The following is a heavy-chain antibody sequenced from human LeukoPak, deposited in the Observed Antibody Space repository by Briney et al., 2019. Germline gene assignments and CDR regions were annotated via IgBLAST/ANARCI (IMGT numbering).Heavy chain of an antibody. V-gene: IGHV1-3*01. CDR3: ARDASNWDRYYYYGMDV. Sequence: ASVKVSCKASGYTFTSYGISWVRQAPGQRLEWMGWINAGNGNTRYSQKFQGRVTITRDTSASTAYMELSSLRSEDTAVYYCARDASNWDRYYYYGMDVWGQGTTVTVSS. CDR2: INAGNGNT. CDR1: GYTFTSYG. D-gene: IGHD1-26*01. J-gene: IGHJ6*02.